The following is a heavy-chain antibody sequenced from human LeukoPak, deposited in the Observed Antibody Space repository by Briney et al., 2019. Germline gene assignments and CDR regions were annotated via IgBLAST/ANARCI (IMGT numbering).Heavy chain of an antibody. CDR2: IFLIFGTP. CDR3: AKVDRYHFYMDV. V-gene: IGHV1-69*05. J-gene: IGHJ6*03. Sequence: SVKVSCKASGGTFRTYSVTWVRQAPGQGLEWMGGIFLIFGTPNYAQKFQGRVKVTTDDAKGTAYMELRTLLSEDTAIYYCAKVDRYHFYMDVWGKGTTVTVSS. CDR1: GGTFRTYS.